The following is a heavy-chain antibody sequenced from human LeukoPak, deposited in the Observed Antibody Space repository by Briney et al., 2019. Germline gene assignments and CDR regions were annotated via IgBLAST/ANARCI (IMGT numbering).Heavy chain of an antibody. Sequence: SETLSLTCAVYGGSFSGYYWSWIRQPPGKGLEWIGEINHSGSTYYNPSLKSRVTISVDTSKNQFSLKLSSVTAADTAVYYCARTRMDYGAYFDYWGQGTLVTVSS. J-gene: IGHJ4*02. V-gene: IGHV4-34*01. CDR2: INHSGST. CDR1: GGSFSGYY. D-gene: IGHD4-17*01. CDR3: ARTRMDYGAYFDY.